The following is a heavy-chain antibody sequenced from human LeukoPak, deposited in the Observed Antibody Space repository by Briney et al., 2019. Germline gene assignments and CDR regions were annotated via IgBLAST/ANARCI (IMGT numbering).Heavy chain of an antibody. D-gene: IGHD3-22*01. CDR2: ISAYNGNT. CDR3: ARDMGLDYYDSSGYYYVSRFDY. Sequence: ASVKVSCKASGYTFTSYGISWVRQAPGQGLEWMGWISAYNGNTNYAQKLLGRVTMTTDTSTSTAYMELRSLRSDDTAVYYCARDMGLDYYDSSGYYYVSRFDYWGQGTLVTVSS. V-gene: IGHV1-18*01. CDR1: GYTFTSYG. J-gene: IGHJ4*02.